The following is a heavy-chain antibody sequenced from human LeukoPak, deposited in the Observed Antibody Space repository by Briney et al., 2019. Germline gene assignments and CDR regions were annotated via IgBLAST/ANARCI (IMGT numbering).Heavy chain of an antibody. CDR2: IKEDGTET. D-gene: IGHD3/OR15-3a*01. V-gene: IGHV3-7*05. CDR1: GLTFS. J-gene: IGHJ4*02. CDR3: ARDEFGPLAF. Sequence: GGSLILSCVVSGLTFSMTWVRQAPGRGLEWVANIKEDGTETSYVGSVKGRFTISRDNAKNSLYLQMNSLRAEDTALYYCARDEFGPLAFWGRATLVTVSS.